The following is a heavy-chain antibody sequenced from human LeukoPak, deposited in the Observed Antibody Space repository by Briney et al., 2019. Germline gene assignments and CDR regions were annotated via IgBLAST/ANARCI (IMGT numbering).Heavy chain of an antibody. CDR1: GGSVSSGSYY. V-gene: IGHV4-61*01. J-gene: IGHJ4*02. D-gene: IGHD6-6*01. Sequence: SETLSLTCTVSGGSVSSGSYYWSWIRQPPGKGLEWIGYTYYSGSTNYNPSLKSRVTISVDTSKNQFSLKLSSVTAADTAVYYCARVRSIAALSDYWGQGTLVTVSS. CDR2: TYYSGST. CDR3: ARVRSIAALSDY.